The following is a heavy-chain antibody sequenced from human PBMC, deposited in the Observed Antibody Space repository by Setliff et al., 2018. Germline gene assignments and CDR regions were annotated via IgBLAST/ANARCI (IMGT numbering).Heavy chain of an antibody. CDR3: ARLTPETDFDY. D-gene: IGHD2-15*01. V-gene: IGHV5-51*01. Sequence: PGESLKISCKGSGYTFTNYWIGWVRQMPGKGLEWMGAIYPGDSDTRHSPSFQGQVTISADKSISTVYLQRSSLKASDTAIYYCARLTPETDFDYWGPGTLVTVSS. J-gene: IGHJ4*02. CDR2: IYPGDSDT. CDR1: GYTFTNYW.